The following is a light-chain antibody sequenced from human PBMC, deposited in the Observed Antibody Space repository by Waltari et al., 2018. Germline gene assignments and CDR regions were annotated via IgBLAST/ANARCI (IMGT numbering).Light chain of an antibody. CDR3: QKYEMLPAT. CDR2: HAS. Sequence: EVVLTQCPGSLSLSPGDRATLSCMADQSVSKYLAWYQEKPGQDPRLLIYHASSRATGIPDRFSGSGCETDFSLTNRRLEPEDFSVYYYQKYEMLPATFGQGTKVEIK. V-gene: IGKV3-20*01. J-gene: IGKJ1*01. CDR1: QSVSKY.